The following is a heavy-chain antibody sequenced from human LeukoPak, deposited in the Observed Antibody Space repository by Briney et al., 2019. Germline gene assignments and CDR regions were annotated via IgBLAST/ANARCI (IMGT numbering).Heavy chain of an antibody. D-gene: IGHD6-19*01. CDR3: AGRSRSGWYYDY. Sequence: SETLSLTCAVSGGSISGYYWSWIRQPPGKGLEWIADIYYSGSTNYNPSLKSRVTISVDTSKNQFSLKLSSVTAADTAVYYCAGRSRSGWYYDYWGQGTLVTVSS. V-gene: IGHV4-59*01. CDR2: IYYSGST. CDR1: GGSISGYY. J-gene: IGHJ4*02.